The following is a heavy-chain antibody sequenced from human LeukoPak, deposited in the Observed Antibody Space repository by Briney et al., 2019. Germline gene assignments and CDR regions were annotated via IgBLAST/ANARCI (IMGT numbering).Heavy chain of an antibody. J-gene: IGHJ6*02. D-gene: IGHD1-1*01. V-gene: IGHV4-59*01. CDR2: IYYSGST. CDR1: GGSISSYY. CDR3: ARDRTGTTYYYGMDV. Sequence: SETLSLTCTVSGGSISSYYSSWIRQPPGKGLECIWYIYYSGSTNYNPSLKSRVTISVDTSKNQFSLKLSSVTAADTAVYYCARDRTGTTYYYGMDVWGQGTTVTVSS.